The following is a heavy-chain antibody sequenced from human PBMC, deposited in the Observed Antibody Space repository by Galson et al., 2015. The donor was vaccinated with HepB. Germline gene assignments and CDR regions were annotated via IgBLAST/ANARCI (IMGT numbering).Heavy chain of an antibody. CDR2: MNPNSGNT. Sequence: SVKVSCKASGYTFTSYDINWVRQATGQGLEWMGWMNPNSGNTGYAQKFQGRVTMTRNTSISTAYMELSSLRSEDTAVYYCARGGLGIKRLLEWLSTGNWFDPWGQGTLVTVSS. V-gene: IGHV1-8*01. CDR3: ARGGLGIKRLLEWLSTGNWFDP. D-gene: IGHD3-3*01. J-gene: IGHJ5*02. CDR1: GYTFTSYD.